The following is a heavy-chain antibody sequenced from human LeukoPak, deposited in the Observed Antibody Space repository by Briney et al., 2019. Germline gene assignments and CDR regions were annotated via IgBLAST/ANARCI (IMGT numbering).Heavy chain of an antibody. CDR1: GGSISSSSYY. V-gene: IGHV4-39*07. J-gene: IGHJ4*02. CDR2: IYYSGST. CDR3: ARDRPVAGRQKKYYFDY. Sequence: PSETLSLTCTVSGGSISSSSYYWGWIRQPPGKGLEWIGSIYYSGSTYYNPSLKSRVTLSVDTSKNQFSLKLSSVTAADTAVYYCARDRPVAGRQKKYYFDYWGQGALVTVSS. D-gene: IGHD6-6*01.